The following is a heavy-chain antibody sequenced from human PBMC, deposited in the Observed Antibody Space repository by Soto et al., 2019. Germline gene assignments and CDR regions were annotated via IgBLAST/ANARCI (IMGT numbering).Heavy chain of an antibody. J-gene: IGHJ5*01. V-gene: IGHV4-4*07. D-gene: IGHD2-15*01. CDR3: ARSVVGRMVFAS. CDR1: GASMSSYY. CDR2: IYTSGST. Sequence: QVPLQESGPGLVKPSETLSLTCNVSGASMSSYYWSWVRRPAGKGLEWIGRIYTSGSTNYNPSLTSRVTMSVDTSKNQFSLKLSSVTVADTGVYYCARSVVGRMVFASWGQGTQVTVSS.